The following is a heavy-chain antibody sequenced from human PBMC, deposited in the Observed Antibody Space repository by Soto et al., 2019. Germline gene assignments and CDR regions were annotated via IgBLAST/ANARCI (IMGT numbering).Heavy chain of an antibody. V-gene: IGHV3-21*01. Sequence: EVQLVESGGGLVKPGGSLRLSCAASGFTFSSYSMNWVRQAPGKGLEWVSSISSSSSYIYYADSVKGRFTISRDNAKNSLYLQMNSLRAEYTAVYYCASGVIESGMDVWGQGTTVTVSS. CDR3: ASGVIESGMDV. J-gene: IGHJ6*02. D-gene: IGHD3-22*01. CDR2: ISSSSSYI. CDR1: GFTFSSYS.